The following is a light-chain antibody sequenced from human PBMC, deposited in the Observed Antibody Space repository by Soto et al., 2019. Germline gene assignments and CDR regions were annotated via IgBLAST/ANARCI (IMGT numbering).Light chain of an antibody. J-gene: IGLJ1*01. CDR3: SSYTTRNTRV. V-gene: IGLV2-14*01. Sequence: QSVLTQPASVSGSPGQSITISCTGTSSDVGAYNSVSWYQQHPGKAPKLMIYEVRNRPSGVSNRFSGSKSGNTASLTISGLQPDDEADYYCSSYTTRNTRVFGTGTKLTVL. CDR2: EVR. CDR1: SSDVGAYNS.